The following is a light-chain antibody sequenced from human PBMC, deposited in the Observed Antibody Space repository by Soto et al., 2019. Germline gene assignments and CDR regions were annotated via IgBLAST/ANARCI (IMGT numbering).Light chain of an antibody. J-gene: IGLJ2*01. Sequence: QSVLTQPPSASGTPGQTVTISCSGSRSNIGSNTVHWYQQLPGTAPKLLIYNNNQRPSGVPDRFSGSKSGTSASLAISGLQSEDEADYYCAAWDDSLLFGGGTQLTVL. CDR1: RSNIGSNT. V-gene: IGLV1-44*01. CDR3: AAWDDSLL. CDR2: NNN.